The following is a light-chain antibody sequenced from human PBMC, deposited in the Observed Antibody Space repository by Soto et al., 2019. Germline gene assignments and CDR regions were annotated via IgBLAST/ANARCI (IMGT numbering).Light chain of an antibody. CDR1: QSVSSSF. CDR2: RAS. J-gene: IGKJ1*01. CDR3: QQYDSYPRT. Sequence: EIQMTQSPATLSLSVGDRATISCRASQSVSSSFSAWYQQKPGKAPRLLIYRASSWASGIPARFSGSGSGTDFTLSISRLQPEDFAAYYCQQYDSYPRTFGQGTKVDIK. V-gene: IGKV3-20*01.